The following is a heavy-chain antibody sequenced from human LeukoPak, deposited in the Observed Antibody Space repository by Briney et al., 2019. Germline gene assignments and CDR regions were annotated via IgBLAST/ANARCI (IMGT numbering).Heavy chain of an antibody. CDR3: AKGTVTGYFPQYYFDY. Sequence: GGSLRLSCAASGFTFSSCAMSWVRQAPGKGLEGVSAISGRGGSTYYADSVKGGFTISRDNSKNTLYLQMNSLRAEDTAVYYCAKGTVTGYFPQYYFDYWGQGTLVTVSS. CDR1: GFTFSSCA. D-gene: IGHD3-9*01. J-gene: IGHJ4*02. CDR2: ISGRGGST. V-gene: IGHV3-23*01.